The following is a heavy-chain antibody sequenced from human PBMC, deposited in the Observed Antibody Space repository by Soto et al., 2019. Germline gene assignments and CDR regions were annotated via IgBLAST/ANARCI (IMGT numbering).Heavy chain of an antibody. CDR2: ISPDGNSR. Sequence: GGSLRLSCTASGFTFSSYGIHWVRQAPGKGLDWVALISPDGNSRFFVDSVKGRFTVSMDESKTTLYLQMNHLRAEDTAVYYCAKAQAFDVWGQGTMVTVSS. CDR1: GFTFSSYG. J-gene: IGHJ3*01. CDR3: AKAQAFDV. V-gene: IGHV3-30*18.